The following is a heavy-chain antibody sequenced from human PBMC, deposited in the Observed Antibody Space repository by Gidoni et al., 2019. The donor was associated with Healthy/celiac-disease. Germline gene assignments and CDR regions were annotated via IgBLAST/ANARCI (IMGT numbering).Heavy chain of an antibody. CDR1: GGSISSYY. J-gene: IGHJ4*02. D-gene: IGHD6-6*01. V-gene: IGHV4-4*07. Sequence: QVQLQESGPGLVKPSETLSLTCTVAGGSISSYYWSWFRQPAGKGLEWIGRIYTSGSTNYNPSLKSRVTMSVDTSKNQFSLKLSSVTAADTAVYYCARVKPLVSPYYFDYWGQETLVTVSS. CDR2: IYTSGST. CDR3: ARVKPLVSPYYFDY.